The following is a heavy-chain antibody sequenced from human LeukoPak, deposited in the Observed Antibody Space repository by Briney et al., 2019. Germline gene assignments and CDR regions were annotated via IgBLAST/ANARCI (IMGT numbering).Heavy chain of an antibody. J-gene: IGHJ6*02. Sequence: GGSLRLSCAASGFTFSSYWMTWVRQAPGKGLEWVANIKQDGSEKYYVDSVKGRFTISRDNAKNSLYLQMNSLRAEDTAVYYCARPPRNYYYYGMDVWGQGTTVTVSS. CDR3: ARPPRNYYYYGMDV. CDR1: GFTFSSYW. V-gene: IGHV3-7*01. CDR2: IKQDGSEK.